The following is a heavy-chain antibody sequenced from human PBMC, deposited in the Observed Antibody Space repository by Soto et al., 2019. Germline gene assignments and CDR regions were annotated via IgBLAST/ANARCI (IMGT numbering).Heavy chain of an antibody. J-gene: IGHJ4*02. CDR3: ANGGDSYVTLAY. V-gene: IGHV3-23*01. CDR1: GFTFSNYV. D-gene: IGHD5-18*01. CDR2: ISGSGGST. Sequence: EVQLLESGGGLVQPGGSLRLSCAASGFTFSNYVMSWVRQAPGKGLEWVSGISGSGGSTYYPDSVKGRFTISRDNSKNTVYLHMNSLRAEDTAVYYCANGGDSYVTLAYWGQGTLVTVSS.